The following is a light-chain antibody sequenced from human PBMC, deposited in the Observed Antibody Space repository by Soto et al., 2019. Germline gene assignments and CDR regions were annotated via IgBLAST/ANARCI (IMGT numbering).Light chain of an antibody. CDR1: SSDVGTYDL. J-gene: IGLJ3*02. V-gene: IGLV2-23*01. CDR2: EAT. CDR3: CSFAGSNSWV. Sequence: QSALTQPASVSGSPGQSITISCTGSSSDVGTYDLVSWYQHHPGAAPKLMIYEATRRPSGISNRFSGSKSGNTASLTISGLQTEDEADYYCCSFAGSNSWVFGGGTKLTVL.